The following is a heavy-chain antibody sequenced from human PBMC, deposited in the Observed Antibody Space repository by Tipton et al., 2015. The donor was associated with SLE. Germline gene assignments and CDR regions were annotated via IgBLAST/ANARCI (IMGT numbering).Heavy chain of an antibody. D-gene: IGHD3-3*01. Sequence: TLSLTCYVTGVSISNYYWTWIRQSPGKGLEWIGNVYKNYNPSLKSRVTISVDTSKNQFSLKLTSVTAADTAIYYCASVDYDFWTSYSHFGYWGQGALVTVAS. V-gene: IGHV4-59*12. CDR3: ASVDYDFWTSYSHFGY. CDR1: GVSISNYY. CDR2: VYKN. J-gene: IGHJ4*02.